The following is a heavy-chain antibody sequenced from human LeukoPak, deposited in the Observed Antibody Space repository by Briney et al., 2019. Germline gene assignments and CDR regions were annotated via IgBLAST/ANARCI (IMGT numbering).Heavy chain of an antibody. V-gene: IGHV3-23*01. D-gene: IGHD3-10*01. Sequence: GGSLRLSCAASGFTFSKYAMSWVRQAPGKGLEWVSTVNDRGTGTYYADSVKGRFTISRDNSKNTLSLQMISLRAEDTAVYYCAKEPYGSGSPLDYWGQGTLVTVSS. J-gene: IGHJ4*02. CDR1: GFTFSKYA. CDR2: VNDRGTGT. CDR3: AKEPYGSGSPLDY.